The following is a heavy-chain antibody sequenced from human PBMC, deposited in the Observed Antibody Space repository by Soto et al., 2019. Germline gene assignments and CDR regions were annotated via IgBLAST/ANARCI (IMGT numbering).Heavy chain of an antibody. Sequence: SETLSLTCTVSGGSISSGGYYWSWIRQHPGKGLEWIGYIYYSGSTYYNPSLKSRVTISVDTSKNQFSLKLSSLTAADTAVYYCAREVIAARVHRSFDPWGQGTLVTVSS. CDR1: GGSISSGGYY. V-gene: IGHV4-31*03. CDR2: IYYSGST. CDR3: AREVIAARVHRSFDP. D-gene: IGHD6-6*01. J-gene: IGHJ5*02.